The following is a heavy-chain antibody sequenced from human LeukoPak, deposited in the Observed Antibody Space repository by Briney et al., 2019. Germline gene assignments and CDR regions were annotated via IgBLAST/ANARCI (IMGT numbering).Heavy chain of an antibody. CDR2: IYYSGST. J-gene: IGHJ4*02. Sequence: SETLSLTCTVSGGSINYYYWSWIRQPPGKGLEWLGYIYYSGSTNYNPSLKSRLTISVDTSKNQFSLKLSSVTAADTAVYYCARGGWNDFFDYWGQGTLVTVSS. CDR3: ARGGWNDFFDY. D-gene: IGHD1-1*01. CDR1: GGSINYYY. V-gene: IGHV4-59*01.